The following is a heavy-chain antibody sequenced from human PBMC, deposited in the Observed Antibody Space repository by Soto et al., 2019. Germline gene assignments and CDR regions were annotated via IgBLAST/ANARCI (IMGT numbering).Heavy chain of an antibody. Sequence: PWGSLRLSCSASGFTFSSYAMHWFRQAPGKGLEYVSAISSNGGSTYYADSVKGRFTISRDNSKNTLYLQMSSLRAEDTAVYYCVKDYSSSWSNYFDYWGQGTLVTVSS. D-gene: IGHD6-13*01. V-gene: IGHV3-64D*06. CDR3: VKDYSSSWSNYFDY. CDR2: ISSNGGST. CDR1: GFTFSSYA. J-gene: IGHJ4*02.